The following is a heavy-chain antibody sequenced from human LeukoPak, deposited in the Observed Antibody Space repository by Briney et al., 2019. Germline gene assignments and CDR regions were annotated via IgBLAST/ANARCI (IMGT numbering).Heavy chain of an antibody. CDR1: GFTFSSYG. CDR3: ARTSGVTTANGFDY. D-gene: IGHD4-17*01. J-gene: IGHJ4*02. CDR2: ISSSSSTI. Sequence: GGSLRLSCAASGFTFSSYGMNWVRQAPGKGLEWVSYISSSSSTIYFADSVKGRFTISRDNAKNSLYLQMNSLRDEDTAVYYCARTSGVTTANGFDYWGQGTPVTVSS. V-gene: IGHV3-48*02.